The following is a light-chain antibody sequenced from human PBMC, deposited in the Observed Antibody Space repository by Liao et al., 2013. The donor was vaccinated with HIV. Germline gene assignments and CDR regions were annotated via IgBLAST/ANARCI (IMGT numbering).Light chain of an antibody. Sequence: SYAVTQPPSVSVSPGQTASITCSGDRLGDKYACWYQQKPGQAPVLLIYYDSDRPSGIPERFSGSNSGNTATLTISRVEAGDEADYYCQVWDSSSDHEVFGTGTKVTVL. CDR2: YDS. CDR3: QVWDSSSDHEV. V-gene: IGLV3-1*01. J-gene: IGLJ1*01. CDR1: RLGDKY.